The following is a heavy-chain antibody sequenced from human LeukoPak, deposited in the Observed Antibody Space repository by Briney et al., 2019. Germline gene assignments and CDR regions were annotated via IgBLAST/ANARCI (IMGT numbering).Heavy chain of an antibody. CDR2: INHSGST. J-gene: IGHJ3*02. V-gene: IGHV4-34*01. CDR1: GGSFSGYY. CDR3: ARGSTCSSTSCYPTRRDAFGI. Sequence: SETLSLTCAVYGGSFSGYYWSWIRQPPGKGLEWIGEINHSGSTNYNPPLKSRVTISVDTSKNQFSLKLSSVTAADTAVYYCARGSTCSSTSCYPTRRDAFGIWGQGTMVTVSS. D-gene: IGHD2-2*01.